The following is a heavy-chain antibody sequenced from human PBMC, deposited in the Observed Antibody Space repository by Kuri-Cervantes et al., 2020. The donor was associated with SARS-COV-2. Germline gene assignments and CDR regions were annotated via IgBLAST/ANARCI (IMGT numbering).Heavy chain of an antibody. D-gene: IGHD3-22*01. Sequence: GGSLRLSCAASGFTFSDYYMNWVRQAPGKGLEWVSSISSSSTIYYADSVKGRSTISRDNAKNPLYLQMNSLRAEDTAVYYCARDLYDSSGYYSPHVFDYWGQGTLVTVSS. CDR1: GFTFSDYY. V-gene: IGHV3-69-1*01. CDR2: ISSSSTI. J-gene: IGHJ4*02. CDR3: ARDLYDSSGYYSPHVFDY.